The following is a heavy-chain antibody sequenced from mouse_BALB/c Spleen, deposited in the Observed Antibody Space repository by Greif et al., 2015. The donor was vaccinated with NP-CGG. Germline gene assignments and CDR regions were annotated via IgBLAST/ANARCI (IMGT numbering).Heavy chain of an antibody. Sequence: QVHVKQSGPELVKPGASVKISCKASGYTFTDYYINWVKQKPGQGLEWIGWIYPGSGNTKYNEKFKGKATLTVDTSSSTAYMQLSSPTSEDTAVYFCARRTGTEAMDYWGQGTSVTVSS. CDR3: ARRTGTEAMDY. CDR2: IYPGSGNT. CDR1: GYTFTDYY. V-gene: IGHV1-84*02. J-gene: IGHJ4*01. D-gene: IGHD4-1*01.